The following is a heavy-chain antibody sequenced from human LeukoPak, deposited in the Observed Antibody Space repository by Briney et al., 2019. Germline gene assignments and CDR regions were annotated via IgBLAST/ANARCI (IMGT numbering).Heavy chain of an antibody. CDR3: ATRYCSSTSCPQDAFDI. CDR2: IIPIFGTA. D-gene: IGHD2-2*01. V-gene: IGHV1-69*06. J-gene: IGHJ3*02. Sequence: SVKVSCKASGGTFSSYAISWVRQAPGQGLEWMGGIIPIFGTANYAQKFQGRVTIAADKSTSTAYMELSSLRSEDTAVYYCATRYCSSTSCPQDAFDIWGQGTMVTVSS. CDR1: GGTFSSYA.